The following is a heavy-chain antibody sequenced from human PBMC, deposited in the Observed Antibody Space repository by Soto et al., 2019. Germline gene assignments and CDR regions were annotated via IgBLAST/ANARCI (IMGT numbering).Heavy chain of an antibody. CDR2: ISYDGSNK. CDR1: GFTFSSYA. V-gene: IGHV3-30-3*01. J-gene: IGHJ3*02. Sequence: QVQLVESGGGVVQPGRSLRLSCAASGFTFSSYAMHWVRQAPGKGLEWVAVISYDGSNKYYADSVKGRFTISRDNSKNTLYLQMNSLRAEDTAVYYCARTYCGGDCPTHDAFDIWGQGTMVTVSS. CDR3: ARTYCGGDCPTHDAFDI. D-gene: IGHD2-21*02.